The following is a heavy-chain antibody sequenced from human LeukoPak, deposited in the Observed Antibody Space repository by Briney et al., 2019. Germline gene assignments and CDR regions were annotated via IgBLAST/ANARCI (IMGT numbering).Heavy chain of an antibody. V-gene: IGHV3-30*02. Sequence: PGGSLRLSCAASGISFSTFGMHWVRQAPGKGLEWVAFIRYDGNVKSYLDSVKGRFTISRDNSKNTLYLQMDSLRADDTAVYYCTKEGSDAFDLRGRGTMVTVSS. CDR1: GISFSTFG. CDR3: TKEGSDAFDL. CDR2: IRYDGNVK. J-gene: IGHJ3*01.